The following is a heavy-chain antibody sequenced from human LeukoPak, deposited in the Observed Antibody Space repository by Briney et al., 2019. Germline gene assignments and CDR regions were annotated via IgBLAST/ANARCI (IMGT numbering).Heavy chain of an antibody. Sequence: PGGSLRLSCAASGFTFNRRGMHWVRQAPGKGLEWVAFIRYDGGETFYADSVKGRFTISRDNSKNTVYLQVNSLRAEDTALYYCAQDRAYIQFYFWGQGTLVTVSS. D-gene: IGHD5-18*01. CDR3: AQDRAYIQFYF. V-gene: IGHV3-30*02. CDR2: IRYDGGET. J-gene: IGHJ4*02. CDR1: GFTFNRRG.